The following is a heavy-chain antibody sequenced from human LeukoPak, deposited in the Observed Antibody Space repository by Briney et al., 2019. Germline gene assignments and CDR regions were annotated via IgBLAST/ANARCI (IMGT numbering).Heavy chain of an antibody. CDR3: ARAQRIYWYFDL. CDR1: GGSISSGSYY. V-gene: IGHV4-61*01. D-gene: IGHD2-15*01. J-gene: IGHJ2*01. Sequence: PSQTLSLTCTVSGGSISSGSYYWSWIRQPPGKGLEWIGYIYYSGSTNYNPSLKSRVTISVDTSKNQFSLKLSSVTAADTAVYYCARAQRIYWYFDLWGRGTLVTVSS. CDR2: IYYSGST.